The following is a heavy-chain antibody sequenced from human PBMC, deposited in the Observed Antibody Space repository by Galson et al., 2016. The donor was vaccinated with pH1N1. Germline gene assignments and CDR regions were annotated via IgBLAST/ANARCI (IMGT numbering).Heavy chain of an antibody. D-gene: IGHD1-7*01. CDR2: ISTSSGTT. V-gene: IGHV3-23*01. CDR1: GFTFGDYA. CDR3: TKARVGNYYFDY. Sequence: SLRLSCAASGFTFGDYAMRWVRQAPGKGLEYVSSISTSSGTTYYGDSVRGRFTISRDNSKNTVCLQMNSLRAEDTAIYYCTKARVGNYYFDYWGQGSLVTVSS. J-gene: IGHJ4*02.